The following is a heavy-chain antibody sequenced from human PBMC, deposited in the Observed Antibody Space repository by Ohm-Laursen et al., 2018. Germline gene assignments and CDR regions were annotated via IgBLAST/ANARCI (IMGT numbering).Heavy chain of an antibody. D-gene: IGHD3-16*01. V-gene: IGHV3-23*01. CDR2: INDSGGDT. Sequence: GSLRLSCAASGFTFSNYGMNWVRQAPGKGLEWVSSINDSGGDTYYADSVKGRFTISRDNSKNPLYLQMNSLRAADRAVYYCAKHRSVTWVHKRFDSRGQGTRSPSPQ. J-gene: IGHJ4*02. CDR3: AKHRSVTWVHKRFDS. CDR1: GFTFSNYG.